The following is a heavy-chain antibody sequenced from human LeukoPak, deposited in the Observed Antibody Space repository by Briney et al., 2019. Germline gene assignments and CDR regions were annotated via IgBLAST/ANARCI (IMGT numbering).Heavy chain of an antibody. CDR3: ARRALIRGDPTYNWFDP. V-gene: IGHV4-59*08. D-gene: IGHD2-21*01. Sequence: SETLSLTCTVSGGSISSYYWSWIRQPPGKGLERIGYIYYSGSTNYNPSLKSRVTISVDTSKNQFSLKLSSVTAADTAVYYCARRALIRGDPTYNWFDPWGQGTLVTVSS. CDR1: GGSISSYY. J-gene: IGHJ5*02. CDR2: IYYSGST.